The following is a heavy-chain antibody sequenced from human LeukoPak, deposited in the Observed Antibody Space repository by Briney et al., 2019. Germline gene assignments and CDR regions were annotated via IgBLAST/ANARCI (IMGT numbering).Heavy chain of an antibody. Sequence: GGSLRLSCAASGFTFSSYGMHWVRQAPGKGLEWVAVIWYDGSNKYYADSVKGRFTISRDNSKNTLYLQMNSLRAEDTAVYYCAKDKIHSGYDSTEYFDYWGQGTLVTVSS. CDR1: GFTFSSYG. J-gene: IGHJ4*02. D-gene: IGHD5-12*01. CDR3: AKDKIHSGYDSTEYFDY. V-gene: IGHV3-33*06. CDR2: IWYDGSNK.